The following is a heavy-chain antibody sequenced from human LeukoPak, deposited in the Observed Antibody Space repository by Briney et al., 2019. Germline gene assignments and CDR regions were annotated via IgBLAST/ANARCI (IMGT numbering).Heavy chain of an antibody. Sequence: PSETLSLTCTVSGGSISSYYWSWIRQPPGKGLEWIGYIYYSGSTNYNPSLKSRVTISVDTSKNQFSLKLSSVTAADTAVHYCARASRGTVTTFDYWGQGTLVTVSS. CDR1: GGSISSYY. J-gene: IGHJ4*02. CDR3: ARASRGTVTTFDY. V-gene: IGHV4-59*01. CDR2: IYYSGST. D-gene: IGHD4-17*01.